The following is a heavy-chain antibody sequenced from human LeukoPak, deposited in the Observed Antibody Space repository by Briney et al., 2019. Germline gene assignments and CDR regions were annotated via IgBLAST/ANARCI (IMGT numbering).Heavy chain of an antibody. J-gene: IGHJ5*02. CDR1: GFTFSSYA. D-gene: IGHD1-1*01. CDR2: ISSNGGST. V-gene: IGHV3-64D*06. Sequence: GGSRRLSCSASGFTFSSYAMHWVRQAPGKGLEYVSAISSNGGSTYYADSVKGRFTISRDNSKNTLYLQMSSLRAEDTAVYYCVEDWGNKYNWNLSDPWGQGTLVTVSS. CDR3: VEDWGNKYNWNLSDP.